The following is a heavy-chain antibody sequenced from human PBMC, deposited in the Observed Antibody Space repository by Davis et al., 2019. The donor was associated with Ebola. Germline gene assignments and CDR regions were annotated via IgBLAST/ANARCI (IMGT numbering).Heavy chain of an antibody. Sequence: GESLKISCAASGFTFSDYYMSWIRQAPGKGLEWVSYISSSGSTIYYADSVKGRFTISRDNAKNSLYLQMNSLRAEDTALYYCARDRRYQLVPPFFDYWGRGTLVTVSS. D-gene: IGHD6-6*01. V-gene: IGHV3-11*01. CDR2: ISSSGSTI. CDR3: ARDRRYQLVPPFFDY. CDR1: GFTFSDYY. J-gene: IGHJ4*02.